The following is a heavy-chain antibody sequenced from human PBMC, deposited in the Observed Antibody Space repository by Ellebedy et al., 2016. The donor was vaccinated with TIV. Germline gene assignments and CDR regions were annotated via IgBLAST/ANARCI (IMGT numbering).Heavy chain of an antibody. V-gene: IGHV3-33*08. J-gene: IGHJ6*02. CDR3: ARERITIFGVVHYYYYGMDV. Sequence: PGGSLRLSCAASGFTFSSYSMNWVRQAPGKGLEWVAVIWYDGSNKYYADSVKGRFTISRDNSKNTLYLQMNSLRAEDTAVYYCARERITIFGVVHYYYYGMDVWGQGTTVTVSS. D-gene: IGHD3-3*01. CDR1: GFTFSSYS. CDR2: IWYDGSNK.